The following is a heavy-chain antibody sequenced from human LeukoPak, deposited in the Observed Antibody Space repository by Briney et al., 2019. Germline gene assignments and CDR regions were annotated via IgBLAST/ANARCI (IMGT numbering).Heavy chain of an antibody. D-gene: IGHD1-26*01. J-gene: IGHJ4*02. V-gene: IGHV1-46*01. CDR3: AGDLGGSFGGY. CDR1: GYTFTSYY. Sequence: RASVKVSCKASGYTFTSYYIHWVRQAPGQGLEWMGVINPSGGSTSYAQSFQGRVTMTRDTSTSTVYMELNTLRSDDTAMYYCAGDLGGSFGGYWGQGTLVTVSS. CDR2: INPSGGST.